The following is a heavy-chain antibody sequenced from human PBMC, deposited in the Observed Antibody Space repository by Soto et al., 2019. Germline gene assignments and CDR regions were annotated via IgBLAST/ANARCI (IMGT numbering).Heavy chain of an antibody. Sequence: SETLSLTCAVYGGSLSGYYWSWIRQPPGKGMEWIGEINHSGGTNYNPSLKSRVTISVDTSKNQFSLKLSSVTAADTAVYYCARTSIAARRVWFDPWGQGTLVTVSS. CDR3: ARTSIAARRVWFDP. CDR2: INHSGGT. V-gene: IGHV4-34*01. J-gene: IGHJ5*02. CDR1: GGSLSGYY. D-gene: IGHD6-6*01.